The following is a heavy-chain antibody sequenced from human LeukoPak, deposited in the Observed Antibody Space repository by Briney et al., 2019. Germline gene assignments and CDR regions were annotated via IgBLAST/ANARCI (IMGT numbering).Heavy chain of an antibody. CDR2: IYTSGST. CDR1: GGSISGYY. V-gene: IGHV4-4*07. J-gene: IGHJ4*02. D-gene: IGHD2-2*01. Sequence: SETLSLNCAVSGGSISGYYWSCIRQPAGEGLEWIGRIYTSGSTNYNPSLKSRVTMSVDTSKNTFSLKLSSVTAADTAVYYCGRGRGYCSSTSCYLDYWGQGTLVTVSS. CDR3: GRGRGYCSSTSCYLDY.